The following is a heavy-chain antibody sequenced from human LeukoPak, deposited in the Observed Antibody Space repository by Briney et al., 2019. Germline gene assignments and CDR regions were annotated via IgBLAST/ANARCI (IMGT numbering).Heavy chain of an antibody. V-gene: IGHV3-74*01. CDR1: GFTFSSYW. CDR3: IFCSGGNCY. J-gene: IGHJ4*02. Sequence: GGSLRLSCAASGFTFSSYWMHWVREAPGKGLVWVSVINSDGSGTTYADSVRGRLTISRDNAKNTLFLQMNSLRAEDTAVYYCIFCSGGNCYWGQGTLVTVSS. CDR2: INSDGSGT. D-gene: IGHD2-15*01.